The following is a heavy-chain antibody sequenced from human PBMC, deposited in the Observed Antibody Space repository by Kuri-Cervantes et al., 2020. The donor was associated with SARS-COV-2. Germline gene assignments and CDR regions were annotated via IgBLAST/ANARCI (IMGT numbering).Heavy chain of an antibody. CDR1: GFTFSSYS. CDR3: ARDIPIDDFWSGYYVDY. D-gene: IGHD3-3*01. Sequence: GESLKISCAASGFTFSSYSMNWVRQAPGKGLEWVSYISSSSSTIYYADSVKGRFTISRDNAKNSLYLQMNSLRAEDTAVYYCARDIPIDDFWSGYYVDYWGQGTLVTVSS. J-gene: IGHJ4*02. CDR2: ISSSSSTI. V-gene: IGHV3-48*04.